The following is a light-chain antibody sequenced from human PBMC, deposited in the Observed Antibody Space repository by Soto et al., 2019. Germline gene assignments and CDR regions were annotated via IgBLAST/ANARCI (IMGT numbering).Light chain of an antibody. J-gene: IGLJ3*02. CDR2: EVT. Sequence: QSVLTQPPAASGSPGQSVTISCTGTSSDIGGYNYVSWYQHHPGRAPKIIIYEVTQRPSGVPGRFSGSKSGNTASLSVSGLQAEDEADYYCGSYAGSNSWVFGGGTKVTVL. CDR1: SSDIGGYNY. V-gene: IGLV2-8*01. CDR3: GSYAGSNSWV.